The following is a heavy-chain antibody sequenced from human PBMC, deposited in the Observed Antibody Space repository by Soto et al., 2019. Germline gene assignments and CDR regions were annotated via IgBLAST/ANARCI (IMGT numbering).Heavy chain of an antibody. CDR1: GGSLSSSSYS. J-gene: IGHJ3*01. CDR3: ATAGGRYAITAYDV. D-gene: IGHD1-26*01. CDR2: IYYSGNT. V-gene: IGHV4-39*01. Sequence: SETLSLTCTVSGGSLSSSSYSWGWFRQPPGKGLEWIGSIYYSGNTYYNPSLKSRVTISVDTPKNQFSLKLSSVTDADTAVYYCATAGGRYAITAYDVWGPGTLVT.